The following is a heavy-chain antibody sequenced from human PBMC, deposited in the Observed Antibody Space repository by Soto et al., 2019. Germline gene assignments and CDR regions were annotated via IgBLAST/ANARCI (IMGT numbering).Heavy chain of an antibody. J-gene: IGHJ6*02. CDR1: GGSISSGDYY. V-gene: IGHV4-30-4*01. CDR3: AASGHYYYYGLDV. Sequence: TLSLTCTVSGGSISSGDYYWSWIRQPPGKGLEWIGYINYSGSTYYNPSLKSRVTISVDTSKNQVSLKLSSVTAADTAVYYCAASGHYYYYGLDVWGQGTTVTVSS. CDR2: INYSGST.